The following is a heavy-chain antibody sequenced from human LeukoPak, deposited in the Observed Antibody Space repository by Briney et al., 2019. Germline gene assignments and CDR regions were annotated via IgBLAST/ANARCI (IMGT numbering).Heavy chain of an antibody. V-gene: IGHV3-30*03. CDR1: GFTFSNYG. Sequence: PGGSLRLSCAASGFTFSNYGMHWVRQAPGKGLEWVAVISYDGSNKYYADSVKGRFTISRDNSKNTLYLQMNSLRAEDTAVYYCARGGDIVVVPAAMSLDYWGQGTLVTVSS. J-gene: IGHJ4*02. D-gene: IGHD2-2*01. CDR3: ARGGDIVVVPAAMSLDY. CDR2: ISYDGSNK.